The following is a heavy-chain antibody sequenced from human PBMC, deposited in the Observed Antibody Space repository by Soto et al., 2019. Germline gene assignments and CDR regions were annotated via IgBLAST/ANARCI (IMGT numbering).Heavy chain of an antibody. CDR1: GFSLSTSGVG. CDR2: IYWDDDK. CDR3: AHIITLVRGVIAFDY. D-gene: IGHD3-10*01. J-gene: IGHJ4*02. V-gene: IGHV2-5*02. Sequence: QITLKESGPTLVKPTQTLTLTCTFSGFSLSTSGVGVGWIRQPPGKALEWLALIYWDDDKRYSPSLKSRLTNPDDPYTNHLVITQTNMAPVDTATYYCAHIITLVRGVIAFDYWGQGNLVTLSS.